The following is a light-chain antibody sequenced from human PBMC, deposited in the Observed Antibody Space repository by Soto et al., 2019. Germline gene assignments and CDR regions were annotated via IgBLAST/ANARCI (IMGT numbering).Light chain of an antibody. CDR2: WAS. Sequence: DIVLTQSPDSLAVSLGERATINCKSSQSVFYTSSNKNYLAWYQQKPGQPPKLLIYWASTRESGVPDRFSGSGSGTDFTLTISSLQTEDVAVYYCQQYSSVVTFGGGTKVEIK. CDR1: QSVFYTSSNKNY. V-gene: IGKV4-1*01. CDR3: QQYSSVVT. J-gene: IGKJ4*01.